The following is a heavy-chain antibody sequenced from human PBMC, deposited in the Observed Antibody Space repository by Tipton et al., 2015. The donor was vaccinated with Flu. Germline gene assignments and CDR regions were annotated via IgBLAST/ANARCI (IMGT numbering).Heavy chain of an antibody. CDR1: GFTVSSNY. Sequence: LSLTCAASGFTVSSNYMTWVRQAPGKGLEWVSVIYSGGSTYYADSVKGRFTISRDNSKNTLYLQMNSLRAEDTAVYYCARGLRFFWFDPWGQGTLVTVSS. J-gene: IGHJ5*02. D-gene: IGHD3-3*01. V-gene: IGHV3-53*01. CDR3: ARGLRFFWFDP. CDR2: IYSGGST.